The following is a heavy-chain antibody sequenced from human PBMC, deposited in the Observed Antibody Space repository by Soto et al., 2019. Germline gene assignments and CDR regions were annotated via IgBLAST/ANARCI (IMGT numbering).Heavy chain of an antibody. V-gene: IGHV3-15*01. Sequence: GGSLRLSCAASGFTFSNAWMSWVRQAPGKGLEWIGLIKSKPDGGTAEYAAPAKGGFTISRDNSKNTLYLQINSLKDEDTAVYYCTTDGRMMDVWGTGTTVTVSS. CDR3: TTDGRMMDV. D-gene: IGHD1-26*01. J-gene: IGHJ6*04. CDR1: GFTFSNAW. CDR2: IKSKPDGGTA.